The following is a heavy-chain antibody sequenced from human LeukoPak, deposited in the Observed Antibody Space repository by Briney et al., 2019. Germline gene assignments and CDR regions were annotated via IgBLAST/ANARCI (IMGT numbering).Heavy chain of an antibody. Sequence: ASVKVSCTASGYTFTSYGISWVRQAPGQRLEWMGWISAYNGNTNYAQKLQGRVTMTTDTSTSTAYMELRSLRSDDTAVYYCARAVTYYDFWSGYPMDVWGKGTTVTVSS. CDR2: ISAYNGNT. CDR3: ARAVTYYDFWSGYPMDV. CDR1: GYTFTSYG. V-gene: IGHV1-18*01. J-gene: IGHJ6*03. D-gene: IGHD3-3*01.